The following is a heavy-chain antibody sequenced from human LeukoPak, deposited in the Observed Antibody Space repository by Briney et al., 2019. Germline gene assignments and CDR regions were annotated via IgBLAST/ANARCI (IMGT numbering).Heavy chain of an antibody. CDR2: MNPNSGNT. CDR1: GYTFTSYD. V-gene: IGHV1-8*01. CDR3: ARSEYQSYYYYYYMDV. J-gene: IGHJ6*03. D-gene: IGHD2-2*01. Sequence: GASVKVSCKASGYTFTSYDINWVRQATGQGLEWMGWMNPNSGNTGYAQKFQGRVTMTRNTSISTAYMELSSMRSEDTAVYYCARSEYQSYYYYYYMDVWGQRDHGHRLL.